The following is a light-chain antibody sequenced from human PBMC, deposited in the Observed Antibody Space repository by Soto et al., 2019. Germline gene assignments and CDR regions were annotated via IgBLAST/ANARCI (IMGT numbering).Light chain of an antibody. CDR1: SSDVGGYNF. CDR2: DVT. Sequence: QSVLTQPASVSGSPGQSIAISCTGTSSDVGGYNFVSWYQQYPGKAPKLMIYDVTSRPSGVSNRFSGSKSGTTASLTFSGLQAEDEADYYCCSYASSTSYVFGIGTKVTVL. J-gene: IGLJ1*01. CDR3: CSYASSTSYV. V-gene: IGLV2-14*01.